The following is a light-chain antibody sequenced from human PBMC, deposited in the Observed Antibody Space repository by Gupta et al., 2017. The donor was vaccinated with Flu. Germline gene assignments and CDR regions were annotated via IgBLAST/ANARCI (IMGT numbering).Light chain of an antibody. Sequence: VTISCSGGSSNIGSNVVSWYQQLPGTAPKLLIYNDNQRPSGVPDRFCGSKSGTSASLAISGLQSEDEADYYCAAWDDSLNGLWVFGGRTKLTVL. CDR2: NDN. CDR1: SSNIGSNV. V-gene: IGLV1-44*01. J-gene: IGLJ3*02. CDR3: AAWDDSLNGLWV.